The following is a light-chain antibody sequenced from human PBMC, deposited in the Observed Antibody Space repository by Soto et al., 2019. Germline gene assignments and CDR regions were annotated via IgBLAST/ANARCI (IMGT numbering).Light chain of an antibody. CDR1: HSVGSN. V-gene: IGKV3-15*01. J-gene: IGKJ3*01. CDR3: QQYNTWPPFA. CDR2: VAS. Sequence: IVRTQSPATLSVSPGERATLSCRASHSVGSNVAWYQQKPGQAPRLLIYVASTRATGIPARFSGSGSGTEFTLTISSLQSEDFAMYFCQQYNTWPPFAFGPGTKVDIK.